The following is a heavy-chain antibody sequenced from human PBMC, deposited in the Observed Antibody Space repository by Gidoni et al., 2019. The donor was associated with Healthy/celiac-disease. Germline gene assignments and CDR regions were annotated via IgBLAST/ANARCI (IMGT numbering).Heavy chain of an antibody. V-gene: IGHV3-23*01. Sequence: QLLESGGGLVQPGGYLRLSCAASGFPFSRYAMSWVRQAPGKGLECVVGISGSGGSTYYADSVKGRFTISRDNSKNTLYLQMNSLRAEDTAVYYCAKAPYADYYGMDVWGQGTTVTVSS. CDR3: AKAPYADYYGMDV. D-gene: IGHD3-16*01. CDR1: GFPFSRYA. J-gene: IGHJ6*02. CDR2: ISGSGGST.